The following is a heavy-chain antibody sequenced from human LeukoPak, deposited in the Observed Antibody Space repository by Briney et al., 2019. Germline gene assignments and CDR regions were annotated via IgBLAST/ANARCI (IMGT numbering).Heavy chain of an antibody. CDR3: ARDLGGRQWLAVCFDY. Sequence: ASVKVSCKASGYTFTGYYMHWVRQAPGQGLEWMGWINPNSGGTNYAQKFQGRVTMTRDTSISTAYMELSRLRSDDTAVYYCARDLGGRQWLAVCFDYWGQGTLVTVSS. J-gene: IGHJ4*02. CDR1: GYTFTGYY. V-gene: IGHV1-2*02. CDR2: INPNSGGT. D-gene: IGHD6-19*01.